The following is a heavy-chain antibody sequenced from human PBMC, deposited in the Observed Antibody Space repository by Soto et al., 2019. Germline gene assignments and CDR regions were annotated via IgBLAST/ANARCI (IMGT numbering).Heavy chain of an antibody. D-gene: IGHD5-18*01. Sequence: GSGPTLVNPTQTLTLTCTFSGFSLSTLGTCVTWIRQPPGKALEWLALINWDNNEYYTTSLKTRLTISRDTSKNQVVLTMTNVDPVDTASYYFAHRVGLNTAMDSFDYWGQGTLVTVSS. CDR2: INWDNNE. V-gene: IGHV2-70*12. CDR3: AHRVGLNTAMDSFDY. CDR1: GFSLSTLGTC. J-gene: IGHJ4*02.